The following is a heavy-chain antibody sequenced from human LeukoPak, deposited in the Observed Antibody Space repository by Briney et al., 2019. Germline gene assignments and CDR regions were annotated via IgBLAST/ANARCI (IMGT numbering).Heavy chain of an antibody. Sequence: PGGPLRLSCAASGFTFSSYSMNWVRQAPGKGLEWVSSISSSSSYIYYADSVKGRFTISRDNAKNSLYLQMNSLRAEDTAVYYCARVMGYDRYSVCDNWGQGTLVTVSS. CDR1: GFTFSSYS. V-gene: IGHV3-21*01. D-gene: IGHD2-21*01. CDR2: ISSSSSYI. J-gene: IGHJ4*02. CDR3: ARVMGYDRYSVCDN.